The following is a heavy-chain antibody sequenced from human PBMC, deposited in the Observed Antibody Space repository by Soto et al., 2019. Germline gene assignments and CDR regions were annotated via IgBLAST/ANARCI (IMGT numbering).Heavy chain of an antibody. D-gene: IGHD3-9*01. CDR1: GFNLGSYW. CDR3: ARGGLAPFDY. V-gene: IGHV3-74*01. CDR2: INDYGTTI. J-gene: IGHJ4*02. Sequence: EVHLVESGGGLVQPGGSLRLSCAASGFNLGSYWMHWVRQAPGKGLVWVSRINDYGTTINYAESVEGRFTISRDDAKSDVYLQMNNLRAEDTAVYYCARGGLAPFDYWGQGALVTVSS.